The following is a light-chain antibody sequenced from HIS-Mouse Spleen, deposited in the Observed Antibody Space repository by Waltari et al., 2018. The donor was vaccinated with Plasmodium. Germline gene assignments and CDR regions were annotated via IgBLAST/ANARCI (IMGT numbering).Light chain of an antibody. J-gene: IGLJ2*01. CDR2: EGS. V-gene: IGLV3-1*01. CDR1: ALPKKY. CDR3: QAWDSSTVV. Sequence: SYELTQPPSVSVSPGQTARITCSGDALPKKYAYWYQQKSGQAPVLVIYEGSKRPSGIRERFAGSNSGNTATLTISGTQAMDEADYYCQAWDSSTVVFGGGTKLTVL.